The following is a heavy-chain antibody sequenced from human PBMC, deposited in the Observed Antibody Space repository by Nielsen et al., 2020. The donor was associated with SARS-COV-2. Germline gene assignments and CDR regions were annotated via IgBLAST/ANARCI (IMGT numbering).Heavy chain of an antibody. J-gene: IGHJ5*02. CDR3: ARDAHGILTGRGWFDP. D-gene: IGHD3-9*01. CDR1: GYTFEDYG. CDR2: IIWNGGSR. Sequence: GGSLRLSCAASGYTFEDYGMSWVRQAPGKGLEWVAHIIWNGGSRDYGDSVKGRFTISRDNAKNSLYLQMNSLRAEDTALYHCARDAHGILTGRGWFDPWGQGTLVTVSS. V-gene: IGHV3-20*01.